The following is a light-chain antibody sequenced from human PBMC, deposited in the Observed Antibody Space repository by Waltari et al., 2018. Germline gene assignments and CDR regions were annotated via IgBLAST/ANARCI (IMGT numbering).Light chain of an antibody. V-gene: IGKV3-15*01. Sequence: EIVMTQSPAPLSVSPGERANLYCRASQTVSSNLAWYQQKPGQAPRLLIYGASTRATGIPARFSGSGSGTEFTLTISSLQSEDFAVYYCQQYNNWPPWTFGQGTKVEIK. J-gene: IGKJ1*01. CDR2: GAS. CDR3: QQYNNWPPWT. CDR1: QTVSSN.